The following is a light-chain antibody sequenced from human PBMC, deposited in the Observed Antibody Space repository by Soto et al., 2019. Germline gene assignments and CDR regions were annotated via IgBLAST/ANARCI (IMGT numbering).Light chain of an antibody. J-gene: IGKJ4*01. CDR1: QSVSSN. Sequence: EIVMTQSPATLSVSPGERATLSCGASQSVSSNLAWYQQKPGQAPRLLIYGASTRATGIPTRFSGRGSGTEFTLTISRLQSDDFALYYCQQHGTSPLTFGGGTKVEMK. CDR3: QQHGTSPLT. CDR2: GAS. V-gene: IGKV3-15*01.